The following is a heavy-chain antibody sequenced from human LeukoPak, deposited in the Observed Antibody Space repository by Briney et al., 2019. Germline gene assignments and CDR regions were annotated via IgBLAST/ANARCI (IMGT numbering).Heavy chain of an antibody. Sequence: GGSLRLSCAASGFTFSSYTMHWVRQAPGKGLEWVAVISYDGSNKDYADSVKGRFTISRDNSKNTLYLQMNSLRAEDTAIYYCVLTWNCDSWGQGTLVTV. D-gene: IGHD1-7*01. CDR3: VLTWNCDS. CDR2: ISYDGSNK. V-gene: IGHV3-30-3*01. CDR1: GFTFSSYT. J-gene: IGHJ5*01.